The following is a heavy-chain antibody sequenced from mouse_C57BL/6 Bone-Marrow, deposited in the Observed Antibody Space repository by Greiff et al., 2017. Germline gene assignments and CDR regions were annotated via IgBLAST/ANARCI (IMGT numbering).Heavy chain of an antibody. Sequence: VQLQQSGAELVRPGASVKLSCTASGFNIKDDYMHWVKQRPEQGLEWIGWIDPENGDTEYASKFQGKATITADTSSNTAYLQLSSLTSEDTAVYYYTVFYYDYSYGVDYWDRGTTLTVSA. J-gene: IGHJ2*01. V-gene: IGHV14-4*01. CDR3: TVFYYDYSYGVDY. CDR2: IDPENGDT. CDR1: GFNIKDDY. D-gene: IGHD2-4*01.